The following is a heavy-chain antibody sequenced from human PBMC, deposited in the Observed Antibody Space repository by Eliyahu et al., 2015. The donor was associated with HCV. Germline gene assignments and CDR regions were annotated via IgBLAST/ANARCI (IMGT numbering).Heavy chain of an antibody. J-gene: IGHJ4*02. CDR1: GGSLNNYY. CDR3: ARGVDDAKGGRD. CDR2: IHPFGHL. Sequence: QVQLQQWGTGLLKPSETLSLTCAVYGGSLNNYYWTWIRQPPGKGLEWIGEIHPFGHLNYNPSFKSRVTISSDTSRSQFSLKLTSVTAADTAVYYCARGVDDAKGGRDWGQGTLVTVSS. D-gene: IGHD3-16*01. V-gene: IGHV4-34*01.